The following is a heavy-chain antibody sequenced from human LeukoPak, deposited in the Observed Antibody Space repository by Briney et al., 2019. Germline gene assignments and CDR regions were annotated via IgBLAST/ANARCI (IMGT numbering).Heavy chain of an antibody. D-gene: IGHD3-10*01. CDR1: GFTFSDYY. Sequence: GGSLRLSCAASGFTFSDYYMSWIRQAPGKGLEWVSYISSSGSTIYYADSVKGRFTISRDNAKNSLYLQMSSLRAEDTAVYYCARTGPEVLWFGEPEYYFDYWGQGTLVTVSS. CDR2: ISSSGSTI. J-gene: IGHJ4*02. CDR3: ARTGPEVLWFGEPEYYFDY. V-gene: IGHV3-11*01.